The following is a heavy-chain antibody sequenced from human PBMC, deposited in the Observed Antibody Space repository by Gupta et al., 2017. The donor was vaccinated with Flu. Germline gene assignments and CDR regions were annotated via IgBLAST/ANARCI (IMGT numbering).Heavy chain of an antibody. D-gene: IGHD3-10*01. CDR2: I. Sequence: HLVQSGAEVKRPGASVSVSCKASGYTFTTYAMHWVRQAPGQRLEWMGWINTFSWDTSATTAFMDLSSLTYEDTAIYYCVRGGGWGTYYRYFDFWGQGALVTGSS. CDR3: VRGGGWGTYYRYFDF. CDR1: GYTFTTYA. V-gene: IGHV1-3*04. J-gene: IGHJ4*03.